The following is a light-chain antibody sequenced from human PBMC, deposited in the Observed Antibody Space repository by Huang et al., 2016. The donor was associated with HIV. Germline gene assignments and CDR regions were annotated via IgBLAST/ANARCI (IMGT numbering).Light chain of an antibody. CDR2: GAS. CDR1: QSVSSIY. J-gene: IGKJ1*01. V-gene: IGKV3-20*01. CDR3: QQYGKSAWT. Sequence: EIVLTQSPGTLSLSPGERATLSCRASQSVSSIYLAWYQQKPGQAPRLLIYGASNRATGIPDRFSGSGSGTDFTLTISRLEPEDFAVYYCQQYGKSAWTFGQGTKVDIK.